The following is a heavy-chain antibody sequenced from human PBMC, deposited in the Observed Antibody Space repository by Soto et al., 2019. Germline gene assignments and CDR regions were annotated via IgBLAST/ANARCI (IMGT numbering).Heavy chain of an antibody. V-gene: IGHV3-33*01. Sequence: QVQLVESGGGVVQPGRSLRLSCAASGFTFSSYGMHWVRQAPGKGLEWVAVIWYDGSNKYYADSVKGRFTISRDNSRNTLYLQMNSLRAEDTAVYYCARLQYYDSSGYYSRRGGLDYWGQGTLVTVSS. D-gene: IGHD3-22*01. CDR3: ARLQYYDSSGYYSRRGGLDY. J-gene: IGHJ4*02. CDR1: GFTFSSYG. CDR2: IWYDGSNK.